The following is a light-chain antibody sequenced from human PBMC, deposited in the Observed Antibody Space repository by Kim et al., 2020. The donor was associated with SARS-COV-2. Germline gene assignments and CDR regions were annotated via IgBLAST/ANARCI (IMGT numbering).Light chain of an antibody. CDR2: WES. V-gene: IGKV4-1*01. Sequence: ATINCKSSKSVVYSSNNQNYLSWYQHKAGQPPKLIIYWESTREAGVPVRFSGSGSGTDFTLTISRLQAEDVALYYCQQYYSTPWTFGQGTKVDIK. J-gene: IGKJ1*01. CDR3: QQYYSTPWT. CDR1: KSVVYSSNNQNY.